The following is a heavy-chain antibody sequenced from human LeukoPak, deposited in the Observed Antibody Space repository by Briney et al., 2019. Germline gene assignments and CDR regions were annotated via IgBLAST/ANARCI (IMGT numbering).Heavy chain of an antibody. CDR3: ARGATPVAGAGPYYYYGTDV. J-gene: IGHJ6*02. D-gene: IGHD6-19*01. CDR2: INPSGGRT. V-gene: IGHV1-46*01. Sequence: GASVKVSCKASGDSFTSNYMHWVRQAPGQGLEWLGIINPSGGRTTNAQKFQGRVTMTRDTATSTLYMELSSLRSEDTAVYYCARGATPVAGAGPYYYYGTDVWGQGTTVTVSS. CDR1: GDSFTSNY.